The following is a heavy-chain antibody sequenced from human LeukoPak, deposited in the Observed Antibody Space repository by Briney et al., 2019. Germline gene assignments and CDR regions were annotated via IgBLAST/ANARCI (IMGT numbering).Heavy chain of an antibody. CDR2: IIPILGIA. V-gene: IGHV1-69*04. J-gene: IGHJ4*02. Sequence: SVKVSCKASGYIFTNYYLHWVRQAPGQGLEWMGRIIPILGIANYAQKFQGRVTITADKSTSTAYMELSSLRSEDTAVYYCARDYGGNGDGYWGQGTLVTVSS. D-gene: IGHD4-23*01. CDR3: ARDYGGNGDGY. CDR1: GYIFTNYY.